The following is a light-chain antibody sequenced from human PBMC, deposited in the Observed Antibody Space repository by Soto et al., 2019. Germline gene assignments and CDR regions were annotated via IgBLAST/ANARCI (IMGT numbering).Light chain of an antibody. V-gene: IGKV1-5*03. CDR3: QHYNSYSEA. CDR1: QTISSW. J-gene: IGKJ1*01. Sequence: DIQMTQSPSTLSGSVGDRVTITCRASQTISSWLAWYQQKPGXAPKLLXYMASTVKSGFPSRFSGRGCGTEFTLTISSLQPDDFATYYCQHYNSYSEAFGQGTKLDIK. CDR2: MAS.